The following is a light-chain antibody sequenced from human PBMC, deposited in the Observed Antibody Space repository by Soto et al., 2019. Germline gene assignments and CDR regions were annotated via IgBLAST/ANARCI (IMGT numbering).Light chain of an antibody. J-gene: IGLJ1*01. V-gene: IGLV2-14*01. CDR3: TSFTSSTTYV. CDR2: EVS. CDR1: SSDVGGYNY. Sequence: QSALTQPASVSGSPGQSITISCTGTSSDVGGYNYVCWYQHHPGKAPKLIISEVSNRPSGVSDRFSGSKSGNTASLTISGLQPEDEADYHCTSFTSSTTYVFGTGTKVTVL.